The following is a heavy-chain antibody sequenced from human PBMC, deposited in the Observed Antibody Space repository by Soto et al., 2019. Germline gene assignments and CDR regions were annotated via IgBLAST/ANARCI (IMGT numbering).Heavy chain of an antibody. CDR1: GYTFTSYG. V-gene: IGHV1-18*01. J-gene: IGHJ4*02. CDR2: ISAHNGNT. Sequence: QVHLVQSGAEVKKPGASVKVSCKCSGYTFTSYGITWVRQAPGQGLEWMGWISAHNGNTNYAQKLQGRVTVTRDTSTSTACMELRSLRSDDTAVCYCARGRYGDYWGQGALVTVSS. D-gene: IGHD1-1*01. CDR3: ARGRYGDY.